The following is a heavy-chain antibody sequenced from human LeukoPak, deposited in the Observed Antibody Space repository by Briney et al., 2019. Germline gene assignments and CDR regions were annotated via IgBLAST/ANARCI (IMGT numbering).Heavy chain of an antibody. CDR2: ISYDGNNR. Sequence: GGSLRLSCAASGFTFSRHVMQWVRQAPGKGLEWVAVISYDGNNRFYADSVKGRFTISRDNSRNTLYLQMNSLSGDDAAVCSCARGGIPTGPYYYFYYMDVWGKGTAVTVSS. D-gene: IGHD3-10*01. J-gene: IGHJ6*03. V-gene: IGHV3-30*01. CDR1: GFTFSRHV. CDR3: ARGGIPTGPYYYFYYMDV.